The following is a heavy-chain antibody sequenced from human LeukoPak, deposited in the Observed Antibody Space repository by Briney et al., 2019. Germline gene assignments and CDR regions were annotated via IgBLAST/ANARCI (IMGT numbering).Heavy chain of an antibody. J-gene: IGHJ5*02. V-gene: IGHV3-53*05. CDR2: IYSGGSR. CDR3: AKAGLRGGGFHNWYDP. CDR1: GFTVSSNY. Sequence: GGSLRLSCAASGFTVSSNYMSWVRQAPGKGLEWVSVIYSGGSRYYADSVKGRFTISRDNAKNSLYLQMNSLRPEDTALYYSAKAGLRGGGFHNWYDPWRQGTLVTVSS. D-gene: IGHD1-14*01.